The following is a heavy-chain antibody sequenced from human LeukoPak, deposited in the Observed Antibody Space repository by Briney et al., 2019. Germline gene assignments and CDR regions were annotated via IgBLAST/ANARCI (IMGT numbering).Heavy chain of an antibody. Sequence: ASVKVSCKASGYTFTSYEINWVRHATGQGLECMGWMNPNSGNTGYAQKFQGRVTMTRNTSISTAYMELSSLRSEDTAVYSCARAAIAVAGQAEYFQHWGQGTLVTVSS. J-gene: IGHJ1*01. CDR1: GYTFTSYE. D-gene: IGHD6-19*01. CDR3: ARAAIAVAGQAEYFQH. CDR2: MNPNSGNT. V-gene: IGHV1-8*01.